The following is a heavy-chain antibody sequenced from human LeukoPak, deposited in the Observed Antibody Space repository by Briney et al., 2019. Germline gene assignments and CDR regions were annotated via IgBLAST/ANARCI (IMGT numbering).Heavy chain of an antibody. CDR1: GFTVSSNY. V-gene: IGHV3-66*01. D-gene: IGHD5-18*01. CDR3: AKASWIQLWLPDY. J-gene: IGHJ4*02. CDR2: IYSGGST. Sequence: GGSLRLSCEASGFTVSSNYMSWVRQAPGKGLEWVSVIYSGGSTYYADSVKGRFTISRDNSKNTLYLQMNSLRAEDTAVYYCAKASWIQLWLPDYWGQGTLVTVSS.